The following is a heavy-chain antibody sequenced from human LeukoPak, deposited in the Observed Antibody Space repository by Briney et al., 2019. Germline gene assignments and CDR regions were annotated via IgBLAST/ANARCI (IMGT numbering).Heavy chain of an antibody. Sequence: SETLSLTCTVSGGSISSYYWSWIRQPPGKGLEWIGYIYYSGSTNYNPSLKSRVTISVDTSKNQFSLELSSVTAADTAVYYCARHVQDTAMVTPLYYFDYWGQGTLVTVSS. CDR3: ARHVQDTAMVTPLYYFDY. CDR2: IYYSGST. CDR1: GGSISSYY. J-gene: IGHJ4*02. D-gene: IGHD5-18*01. V-gene: IGHV4-59*08.